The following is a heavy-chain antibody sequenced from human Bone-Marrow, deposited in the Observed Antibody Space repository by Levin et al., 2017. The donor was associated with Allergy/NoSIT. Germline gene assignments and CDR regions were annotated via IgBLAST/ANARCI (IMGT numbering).Heavy chain of an antibody. V-gene: IGHV4-4*07. CDR3: VRMIENWYFDL. J-gene: IGHJ2*01. CDR1: GDSISSHY. Sequence: SQTLSLTCTVSGDSISSHYWNWVRRPAGEGLEWIGRIHFTGSTNYNPSLKSRLTMSLDTSKNQFFLKLTSVTAADTAVYYCVRMIENWYFDLWGHGTLVTVSS. D-gene: IGHD3-22*01. CDR2: IHFTGST.